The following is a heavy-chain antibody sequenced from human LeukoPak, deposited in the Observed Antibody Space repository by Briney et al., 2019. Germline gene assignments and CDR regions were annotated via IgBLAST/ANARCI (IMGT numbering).Heavy chain of an antibody. D-gene: IGHD3-10*01. CDR3: ARYGSGITGFDY. J-gene: IGHJ4*02. V-gene: IGHV4-30-4*01. Sequence: SETLSLTCTVSGGSISSGDYYWSWIRQPPGKGLEWIGYIYYSGSTYYNPSLKSRVTISVDTSKNQFSLKLSSVTAADTAVYYCARYGSGITGFDYWGQGTLVTVS. CDR2: IYYSGST. CDR1: GGSISSGDYY.